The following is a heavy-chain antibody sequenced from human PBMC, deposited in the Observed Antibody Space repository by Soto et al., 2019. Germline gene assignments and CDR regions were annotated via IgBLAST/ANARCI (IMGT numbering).Heavy chain of an antibody. CDR3: AKDLGRITIFGVVPYGMDV. Sequence: GGSLRLSCAASGFTFRNYAMTWVRQAPGKGLEWVSDISGSGDSTNYADSVKGRFTISRDNSKNTLHLQMNSLRAEDTAVYYCAKDLGRITIFGVVPYGMDVWGQGTTVTVSS. CDR1: GFTFRNYA. D-gene: IGHD3-3*01. V-gene: IGHV3-23*01. CDR2: ISGSGDST. J-gene: IGHJ6*02.